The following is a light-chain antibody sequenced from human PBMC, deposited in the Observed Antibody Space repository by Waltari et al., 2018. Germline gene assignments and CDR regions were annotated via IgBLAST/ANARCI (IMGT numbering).Light chain of an antibody. CDR2: RAS. CDR1: QSISSW. V-gene: IGKV1-5*03. Sequence: DIQMTQSPSTLSASVGDRVTITCRASQSISSWLAWYHHKPGKAPKLLIYRASSLEGGVPSRFSGSGSGTEFTLTISSLHPDDFGTYYCQQYISSPGTFGQGTKVEIK. CDR3: QQYISSPGT. J-gene: IGKJ2*01.